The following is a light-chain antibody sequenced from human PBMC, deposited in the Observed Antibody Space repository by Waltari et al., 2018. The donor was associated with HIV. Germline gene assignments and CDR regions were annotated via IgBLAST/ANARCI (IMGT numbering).Light chain of an antibody. Sequence: DTQLTQSPSFLPASVGDRVTITCRPRQAMSGNLTWYQKRPGTAPKLLVYAVSALQSGVPSRFSGSVSGSRFTLTITRLQPEDCATYYCQQLNSYLVYTFGQGTKVDIK. J-gene: IGKJ2*01. V-gene: IGKV1-9*01. CDR1: QAMSGN. CDR3: QQLNSYLVYT. CDR2: AVS.